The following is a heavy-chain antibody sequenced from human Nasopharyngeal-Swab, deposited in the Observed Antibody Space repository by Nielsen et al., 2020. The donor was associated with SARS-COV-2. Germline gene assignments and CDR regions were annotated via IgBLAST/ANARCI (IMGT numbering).Heavy chain of an antibody. J-gene: IGHJ4*02. CDR3: ATAIVVVVAATGNYYFDY. V-gene: IGHV4-61*08. CDR1: GGSISSGGYY. D-gene: IGHD2-15*01. Sequence: AGSLRLSCTVSGGSISSGGYYWSWLRQHPGKGLEWIGYIYYSGSTYYNPSLKSRVTISVDTSKNQFSLKLSSVTAADTAVYYCATAIVVVVAATGNYYFDYWGQGTLVTVSS. CDR2: IYYSGST.